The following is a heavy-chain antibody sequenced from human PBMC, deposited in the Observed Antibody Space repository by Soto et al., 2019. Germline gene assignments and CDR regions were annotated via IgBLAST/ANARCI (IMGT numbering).Heavy chain of an antibody. CDR2: ISYDGSNK. Sequence: GGSLRLSCAASGFTFSSYVMHWVRQAPGKGLEWVAVISYDGSNKYYADSVKGRFTISRDNSKNTLYLQMNSLRAEDTAVYYCAKDGDMDYYDSSGYYYFDYWGQGTLVTVYS. D-gene: IGHD3-22*01. J-gene: IGHJ4*02. V-gene: IGHV3-30*18. CDR1: GFTFSSYV. CDR3: AKDGDMDYYDSSGYYYFDY.